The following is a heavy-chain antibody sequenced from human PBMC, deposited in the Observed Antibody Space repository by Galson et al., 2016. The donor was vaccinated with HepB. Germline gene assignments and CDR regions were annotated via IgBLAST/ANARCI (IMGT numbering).Heavy chain of an antibody. V-gene: IGHV3-48*03. J-gene: IGHJ5*02. CDR1: GFTFSGHS. Sequence: SLRLSCAASGFTFSGHSMNWVRQAPGKGLEWISYITSSGVTMYADSVKGRFTISRDNAKNSVHLQMNSLRAEDTALYYCARDASGNFFFWFDQWGQGTHVTVSS. D-gene: IGHD3-10*01. CDR3: ARDASGNFFFWFDQ. CDR2: ITSSGVTM.